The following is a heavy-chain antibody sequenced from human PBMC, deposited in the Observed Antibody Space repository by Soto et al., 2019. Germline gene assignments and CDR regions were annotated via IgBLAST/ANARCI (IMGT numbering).Heavy chain of an antibody. CDR2: IIPIFGTP. CDR3: ARSPRMAVRYGFDP. J-gene: IGHJ5*02. Sequence: QVQLVQSGAEVKKPGSSVKVSCKASGGTFSSYVINWVRQAPGQGLEWMGGIIPIFGTPNYAQKFQGRVTITADESTRTAYMELSSLRSEDTAVYYCARSPRMAVRYGFDPWGQGTRVTVSS. CDR1: GGTFSSYV. V-gene: IGHV1-69*01. D-gene: IGHD6-19*01.